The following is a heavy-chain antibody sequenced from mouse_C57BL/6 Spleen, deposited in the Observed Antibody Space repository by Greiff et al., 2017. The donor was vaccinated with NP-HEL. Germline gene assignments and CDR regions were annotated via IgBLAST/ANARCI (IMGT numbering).Heavy chain of an antibody. CDR2: ISTYYGDA. CDR3: AREGYYGSSPFYFDD. V-gene: IGHV1-67*01. D-gene: IGHD1-1*01. J-gene: IGHJ2*01. CDR1: GYTFTDYA. Sequence: QVHVKQSGPELVRPGVSVKISCKGSGYTFTDYAMHWVKQSHAKSLEWIGVISTYYGDASYNQKFKDKATMTVDKSSSTAYMELARLTSEDSAVYYCAREGYYGSSPFYFDDWGQGTTLTVSS.